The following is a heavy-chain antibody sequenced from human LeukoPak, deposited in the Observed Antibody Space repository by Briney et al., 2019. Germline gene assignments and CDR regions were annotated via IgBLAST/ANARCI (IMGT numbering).Heavy chain of an antibody. D-gene: IGHD6-6*01. V-gene: IGHV4-34*01. CDR1: GGSFSGYY. J-gene: IGHJ4*02. CDR3: ARYIEYSSSPFDY. CDR2: INHSGST. Sequence: SETLSLTCAVYGGSFSGYYWSWIRQPPGKGLEWIGEINHSGSTNYNPSLKSRVTISVDTSKNQFSLKLSSVTAADTAVYYCARYIEYSSSPFDYWGQGTLVTVSS.